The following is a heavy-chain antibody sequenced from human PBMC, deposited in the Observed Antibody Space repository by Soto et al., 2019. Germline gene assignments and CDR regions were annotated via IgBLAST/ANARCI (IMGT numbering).Heavy chain of an antibody. D-gene: IGHD1-20*01. V-gene: IGHV5-51*01. CDR3: ARVNWNDGPYNWFDP. CDR2: IYPGDSDT. CDR1: GYSFTSYW. Sequence: GESLKISCKGSGYSFTSYWIGWVRQMPGKGLEWMGIIYPGDSDTRYSPSFQGQVTISADKSISTAYLQWSSLKASDTAMYYCARVNWNDGPYNWFDPWGQGTLVTGS. J-gene: IGHJ5*02.